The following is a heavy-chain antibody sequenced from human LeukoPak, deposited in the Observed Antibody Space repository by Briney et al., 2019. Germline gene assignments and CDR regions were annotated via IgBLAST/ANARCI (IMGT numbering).Heavy chain of an antibody. CDR2: INSDGSST. CDR1: GFTFSSYW. D-gene: IGHD3-22*01. Sequence: PGGSLRLSCAASGFTFSSYWMHWVRQAPGKGLVWVSRINSDGSSTSYADSVKGRFPISRDNAKNTLYLQMNSLRAEDTAVYYCAREYYYDSSGYYAAYNWFDPWGQGTLVTVSS. V-gene: IGHV3-74*01. CDR3: AREYYYDSSGYYAAYNWFDP. J-gene: IGHJ5*02.